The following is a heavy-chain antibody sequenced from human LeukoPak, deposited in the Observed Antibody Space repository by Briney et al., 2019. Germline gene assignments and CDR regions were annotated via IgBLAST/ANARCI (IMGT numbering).Heavy chain of an antibody. D-gene: IGHD6-13*01. Sequence: PSETLSLTCTVSGGSVSNGIYYWGWIRQPPGKGLEWIGSIHNVGSTYYNPSLKSRVTVSVDTSKNQFSLNLSSVTAADTAVYYCARHENLYSRTDYWGQGTLVTVSS. V-gene: IGHV4-39*01. J-gene: IGHJ4*02. CDR1: GGSVSNGIYY. CDR2: IHNVGST. CDR3: ARHENLYSRTDY.